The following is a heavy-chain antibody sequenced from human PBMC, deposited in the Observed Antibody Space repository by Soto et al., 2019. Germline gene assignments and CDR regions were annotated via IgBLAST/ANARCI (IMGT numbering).Heavy chain of an antibody. J-gene: IGHJ4*02. D-gene: IGHD6-19*01. V-gene: IGHV4-39*01. Sequence: QLQLQESGPGLVKPSETLSLTCSVSGGSISNSSYLWGWVRQPPGKGLQWIGSVSHIGSTNYNPSLKSRLTISVGTSKTQSSLRLDSVTAADTAVYYCSRIAVSGPRTGFDYWGKGILVTVSS. CDR3: SRIAVSGPRTGFDY. CDR2: VSHIGST. CDR1: GGSISNSSYL.